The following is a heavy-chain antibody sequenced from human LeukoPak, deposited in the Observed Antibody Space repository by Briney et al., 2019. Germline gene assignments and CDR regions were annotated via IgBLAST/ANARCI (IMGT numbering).Heavy chain of an antibody. CDR3: ARDYVDDIPMIKDY. V-gene: IGHV1-46*01. CDR1: GYTFTSYY. D-gene: IGHD2-8*01. J-gene: IGHJ4*02. Sequence: ASVKVSCKASGYTFTSYYIHWVRQAPGQGLEWMGKINLSGGSTTYAQKFQGRVTMTRDTSTSTVYMELSSLRSEDTAVYYCARDYVDDIPMIKDYWGQGTLVTVSS. CDR2: INLSGGST.